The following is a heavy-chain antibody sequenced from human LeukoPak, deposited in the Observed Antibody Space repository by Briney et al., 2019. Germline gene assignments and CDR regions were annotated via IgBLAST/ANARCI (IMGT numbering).Heavy chain of an antibody. CDR3: AKDWGEFGYSSGWYAPMNAFDI. CDR1: GFTFSSYE. D-gene: IGHD6-19*01. V-gene: IGHV3-48*03. Sequence: TGGSLRLSCAASGFTFSSYEMNWVRQAPGKGLEWVSYISSSGSTIYYADSVKGRFTISRDNAKNSLYLQMNSLRAEDTAVYYCAKDWGEFGYSSGWYAPMNAFDIWGQGTMVTVSS. CDR2: ISSSGSTI. J-gene: IGHJ3*02.